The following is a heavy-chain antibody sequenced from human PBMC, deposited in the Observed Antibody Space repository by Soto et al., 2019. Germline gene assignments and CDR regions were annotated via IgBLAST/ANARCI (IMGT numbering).Heavy chain of an antibody. CDR3: AKVTRIAPPTGAFDI. V-gene: IGHV3-23*01. D-gene: IGHD1-1*01. Sequence: GSRLIPCSASGCTFSSYAMSWFRQAPGKGLEWVSAISGSGGSTYYADSVKGRFTISRDNSKNTLYLQMNSLRAEDTAVYYCAKVTRIAPPTGAFDIWGQGTMVTV. CDR1: GCTFSSYA. J-gene: IGHJ3*02. CDR2: ISGSGGST.